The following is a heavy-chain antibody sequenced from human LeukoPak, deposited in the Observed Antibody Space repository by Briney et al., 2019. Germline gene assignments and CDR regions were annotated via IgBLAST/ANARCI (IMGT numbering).Heavy chain of an antibody. Sequence: GASVKVSCKASGGTLSDYGIHWVRQAPGQGLEWMGGIFPISGPTNYARKFQGTVTITADESTNTAYMELRSLRSEDTAVYYCAREKWVPPYYYFGMDVWGLGTTVTVSS. CDR2: IFPISGPT. CDR1: GGTLSDYG. J-gene: IGHJ6*02. CDR3: AREKWVPPYYYFGMDV. D-gene: IGHD1-26*01. V-gene: IGHV1-69*13.